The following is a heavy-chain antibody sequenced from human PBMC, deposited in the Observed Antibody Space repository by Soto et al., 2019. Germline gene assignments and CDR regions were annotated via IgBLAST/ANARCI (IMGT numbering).Heavy chain of an antibody. CDR3: AREQSGSRRGYSNFNYYYYGMDV. Sequence: SETLSLTCTVSGGSISSGDYYWSWIRQPPGKGLEWIGYIYYSGSTYYNPSLKSRVTISVDTSKNHFSLKLSSVTAADTAVYYCAREQSGSRRGYSNFNYYYYGMDVWGQGTTVTVSS. CDR1: GGSISSGDYY. V-gene: IGHV4-30-4*01. D-gene: IGHD4-4*01. J-gene: IGHJ6*02. CDR2: IYYSGST.